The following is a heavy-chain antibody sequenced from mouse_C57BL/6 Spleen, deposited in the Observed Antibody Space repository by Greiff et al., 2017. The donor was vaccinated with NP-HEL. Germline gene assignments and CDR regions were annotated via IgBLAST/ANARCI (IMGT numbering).Heavy chain of an antibody. CDR3: ARHGDYDGRYYFDY. Sequence: VKLEESGPGLVAPSQSLSITCTVSGFSLTSYGVHWVRQPPGKGLEWLVVIWSDGSTTYNSALKSRLSISKDNPKSQVFLKMNSLQTDDTAMYYCARHGDYDGRYYFDYWGQGTTLTVSS. CDR2: IWSDGST. V-gene: IGHV2-6-1*01. J-gene: IGHJ2*01. CDR1: GFSLTSYG. D-gene: IGHD2-4*01.